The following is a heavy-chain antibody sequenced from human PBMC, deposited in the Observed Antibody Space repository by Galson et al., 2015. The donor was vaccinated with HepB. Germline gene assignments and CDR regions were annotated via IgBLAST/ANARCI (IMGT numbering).Heavy chain of an antibody. V-gene: IGHV5-51*01. CDR2: IFPDDSDS. CDR1: GNDFTNYW. J-gene: IGHJ6*02. CDR3: ARRWAHQDFSTDRFYYFGLDV. Sequence: QSGAEVKKPGESLKISCKGSGNDFTNYWIAWIRQMPGKGLEVMAMIFPDDSDSKYSPPFEGHITVSADKSIATAYLQWRSLKTSDTGTYYCARRWAHQDFSTDRFYYFGLDVWGQGTSVTVSS. D-gene: IGHD3-3*01.